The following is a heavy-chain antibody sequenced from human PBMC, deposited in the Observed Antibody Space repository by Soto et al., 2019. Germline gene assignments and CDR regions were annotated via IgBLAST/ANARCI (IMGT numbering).Heavy chain of an antibody. CDR3: ARGLYHDFTVTWYGIDV. CDR2: ISNYNGNS. CDR1: GYSFTNYG. J-gene: IGHJ6*01. V-gene: IGHV1-18*01. D-gene: IGHD3-3*01. Sequence: ASVKGSCKASGYSFTNYGINWVRQAPGQGFEWMGWISNYNGNSKYAEDVQDRITMTTDPFTNITYMELRSLRSDDTAVYFCARGLYHDFTVTWYGIDVSGQGPTVTGSS.